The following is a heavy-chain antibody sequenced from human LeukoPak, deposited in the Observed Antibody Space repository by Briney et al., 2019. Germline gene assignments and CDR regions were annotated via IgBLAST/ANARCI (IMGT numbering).Heavy chain of an antibody. V-gene: IGHV4-59*08. J-gene: IGHJ2*01. CDR2: IYYSGST. Sequence: SETLSLTCTVSGGSISSYYWSWIRQPPGKGLEWIGYIYYSGSTTYNPSLKSRVTISVDTSKNQFSLKLSSVTAADTAVYYCARHLDTGSRDWYFDLWGRGTLVTVSS. CDR3: ARHLDTGSRDWYFDL. D-gene: IGHD5-18*01. CDR1: GGSISSYY.